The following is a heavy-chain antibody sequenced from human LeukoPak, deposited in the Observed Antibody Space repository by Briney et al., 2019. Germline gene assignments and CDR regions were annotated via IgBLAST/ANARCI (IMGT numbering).Heavy chain of an antibody. Sequence: SETLSLTCAVYGGSFSGYYWRWIRQPPGKGLEWIGEINHSGSTNYNPSLKSRVTISVDTSKNQFSLKLSSVTAADTAVYYCARGGIVVVVAATSFDIWGQGTMVTVSS. CDR2: INHSGST. J-gene: IGHJ3*02. CDR3: ARGGIVVVVAATSFDI. D-gene: IGHD2-15*01. CDR1: GGSFSGYY. V-gene: IGHV4-34*01.